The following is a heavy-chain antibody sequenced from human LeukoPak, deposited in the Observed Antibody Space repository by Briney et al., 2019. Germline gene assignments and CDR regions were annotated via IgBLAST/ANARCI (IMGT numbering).Heavy chain of an antibody. CDR1: GFTFGDYA. Sequence: SLRLSCIGSGFTFGDYAMSWVRQAPGKGLEWVGFIRSKPYGGTTEYAASVKGRFTISRDESKSIAYLHMNSLKSEDTAVYFCTRATDYSDSSGYYYFFDSWGQGTLVTVSS. CDR2: IRSKPYGGTT. J-gene: IGHJ4*02. V-gene: IGHV3-49*04. D-gene: IGHD3-22*01. CDR3: TRATDYSDSSGYYYFFDS.